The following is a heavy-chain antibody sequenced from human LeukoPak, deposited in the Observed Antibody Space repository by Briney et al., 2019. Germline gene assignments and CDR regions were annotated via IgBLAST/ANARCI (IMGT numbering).Heavy chain of an antibody. CDR3: TREDSSGWYVFGY. CDR1: GFTFGDYA. D-gene: IGHD6-19*01. V-gene: IGHV3-49*03. Sequence: GGSLRLSCTASGFTFGDYAMSWFRQAPGKGLEWVGFIRSKAYGGTTEYAASVKGRFTISRDDSKSIAYLQMNSLKTEDTAVYYCTREDSSGWYVFGYWGQGTLVTVSS. CDR2: IRSKAYGGTT. J-gene: IGHJ4*02.